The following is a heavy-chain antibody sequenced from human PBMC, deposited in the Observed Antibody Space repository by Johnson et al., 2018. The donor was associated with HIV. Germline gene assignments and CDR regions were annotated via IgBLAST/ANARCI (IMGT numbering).Heavy chain of an antibody. CDR2: ISTSGSTI. D-gene: IGHD1-26*01. CDR1: GFIFSDYY. V-gene: IGHV3-11*04. Sequence: QVQLLESGGGLVKPGGSLTVSCAASGFIFSDYYMSWIRQAPGRGLDWVSYISTSGSTINYADSVKGRFTISRDNAKNSLYLQMNSLRAEDTAVYYCARDRKSGSYGVDAFDIWDQGTMVTVSS. CDR3: ARDRKSGSYGVDAFDI. J-gene: IGHJ3*02.